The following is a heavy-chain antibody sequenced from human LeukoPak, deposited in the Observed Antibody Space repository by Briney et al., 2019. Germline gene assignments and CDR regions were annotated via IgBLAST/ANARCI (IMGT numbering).Heavy chain of an antibody. D-gene: IGHD6-6*01. V-gene: IGHV1-69*05. CDR1: GGTFSSYA. J-gene: IGHJ6*03. CDR3: ASNTKYSSSRNYYYYMDV. Sequence: GASVKVSCKASGGTFSSYAISWVRQAPGQGLEWMGGIIPIFGTANYARKFQGRVTITTDESTSTAYMELSSLRSEDTAVYYCASNTKYSSSRNYYYYMDVWGKGTTVTVSS. CDR2: IIPIFGTA.